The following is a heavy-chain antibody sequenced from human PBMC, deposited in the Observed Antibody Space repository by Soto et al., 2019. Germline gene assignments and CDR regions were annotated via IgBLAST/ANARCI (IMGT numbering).Heavy chain of an antibody. Sequence: GGSLRLSCAASGFTVCIYWMHGFRQAPGKGLEWVAVISYDGSNKYYADSVKGRFTISRDNSKNTLYLQMNSLRAEDTAVYYCAKELRFLEWSPDYWGQGTLVTVSS. D-gene: IGHD3-3*01. CDR3: AKELRFLEWSPDY. CDR2: ISYDGSNK. J-gene: IGHJ4*02. CDR1: GFTVCIYW. V-gene: IGHV3-30*18.